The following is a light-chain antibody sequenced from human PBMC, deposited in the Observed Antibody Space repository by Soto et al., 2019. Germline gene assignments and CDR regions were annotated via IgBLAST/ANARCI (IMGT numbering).Light chain of an antibody. CDR3: QQYGTSPLMYT. Sequence: EVVLTQSPGTLSLSPGERATLSCRASQSVTSNYLAWYQQRPGQAPRLLIYGASIRATGVPDRFSGSGSGTDFTLTITRLEPEEFAVYYCQQYGTSPLMYTFGQGTKLDIK. J-gene: IGKJ2*01. V-gene: IGKV3-20*01. CDR2: GAS. CDR1: QSVTSNY.